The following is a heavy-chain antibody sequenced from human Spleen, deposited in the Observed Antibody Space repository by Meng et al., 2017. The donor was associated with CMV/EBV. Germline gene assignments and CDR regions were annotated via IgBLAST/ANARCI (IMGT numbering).Heavy chain of an antibody. CDR1: GFTFSSYA. D-gene: IGHD2-2*01. V-gene: IGHV3-30*02. CDR3: AKDPYCSSTSCETDTHH. Sequence: GESLKISCAASGFTFSSYAMHWVRQAPGKGLEWVAFIRYDGSNKYYADSVKGRFTISRDNSKNTLYLQMNSLRAEDTAVYYCAKDPYCSSTSCETDTHHWGQGTLDTVSS. J-gene: IGHJ4*02. CDR2: IRYDGSNK.